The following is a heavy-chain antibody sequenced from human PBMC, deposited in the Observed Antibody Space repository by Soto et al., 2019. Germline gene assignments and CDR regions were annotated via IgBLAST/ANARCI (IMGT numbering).Heavy chain of an antibody. CDR3: AGGRHIVVVVAALGAFDI. J-gene: IGHJ3*02. CDR1: GFTFSDYY. CDR2: ISSSGSTI. V-gene: IGHV3-11*01. D-gene: IGHD2-15*01. Sequence: QVQLVESGGGLVKPGGSLRLSCAASGFTFSDYYMSWIRQAPGKGLEWVSYISSSGSTIYYADSVKGRFTISRDNAKKSQYLQMNSLRAEETAVYYCAGGRHIVVVVAALGAFDIWGQGTMVTVSS.